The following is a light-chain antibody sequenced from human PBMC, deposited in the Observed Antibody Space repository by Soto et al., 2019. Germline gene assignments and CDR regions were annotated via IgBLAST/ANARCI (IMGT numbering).Light chain of an antibody. Sequence: DIQMTQSPSSLSASVGDRVSITCRASQSISSYLNWYQQRPGKALHLLIYAASSLQSGVPSRFSGSETGTDISLTKSSLQSEYLASYLSHQSYPTPWTFGQATNVDIK. CDR3: HQSYPTPWT. CDR2: AAS. CDR1: QSISSY. J-gene: IGKJ1*01. V-gene: IGKV1-39*01.